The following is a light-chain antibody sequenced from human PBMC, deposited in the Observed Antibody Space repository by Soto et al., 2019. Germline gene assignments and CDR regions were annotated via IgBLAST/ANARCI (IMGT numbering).Light chain of an antibody. V-gene: IGLV2-14*01. Sequence: QSVLTQPASMSGSPGQSITISCAGTSNDVGAYNYVSWYQHHPGQAPKLMIYEVTNRPSGVSPRFSGSKSGNTASLTISGLQAEDEADYYCYSYTTTNTWLFGGGTKGTVL. CDR3: YSYTTTNTWL. CDR2: EVT. CDR1: SNDVGAYNY. J-gene: IGLJ2*01.